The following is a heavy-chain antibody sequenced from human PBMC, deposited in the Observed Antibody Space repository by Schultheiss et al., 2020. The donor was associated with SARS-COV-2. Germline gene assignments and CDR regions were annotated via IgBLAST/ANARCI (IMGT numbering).Heavy chain of an antibody. V-gene: IGHV1-2*04. J-gene: IGHJ4*02. D-gene: IGHD3-3*01. Sequence: ASVKVSCKASGYTFTGYYMHWVRQAPGQGLEWMGWINPNSGGTNYAQKFQGWVTMTRDTSISTAYMELSRLRSDDTAVYYCARDRISIFGEERHYLDFWGQGTLVTVSS. CDR3: ARDRISIFGEERHYLDF. CDR2: INPNSGGT. CDR1: GYTFTGYY.